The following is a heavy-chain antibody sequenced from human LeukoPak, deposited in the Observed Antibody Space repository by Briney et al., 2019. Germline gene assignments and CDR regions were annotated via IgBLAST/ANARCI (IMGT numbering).Heavy chain of an antibody. J-gene: IGHJ4*02. D-gene: IGHD1-1*01. CDR2: IYYSGST. V-gene: IGHV4-39*01. CDR3: ARQGTTGTTVDY. CDR1: GGSISSSSYY. Sequence: SETLSLTCTVSGGSISSSSYYWGWIRQPPGKGLEWIGSIYYSGSTYYNPSPKSRVTISVDTSKNQFSLKLSSVTAADTAVYYCARQGTTGTTVDYWGQGTLVTVSS.